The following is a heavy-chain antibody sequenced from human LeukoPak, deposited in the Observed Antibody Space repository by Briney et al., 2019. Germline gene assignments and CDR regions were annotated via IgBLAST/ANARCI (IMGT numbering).Heavy chain of an antibody. Sequence: GASVKVSCKASGGTISSYAISWVRQAPGQGLEWMGGIIPIFGTANYAQKFQGRVTITTDESTSTAYMELSSLRSEDTAVYYCARGPRGYYDSSGYYPHYYYYYMDVWGKGTTVTVSS. D-gene: IGHD3-22*01. CDR3: ARGPRGYYDSSGYYPHYYYYYMDV. J-gene: IGHJ6*03. CDR1: GGTISSYA. V-gene: IGHV1-69*05. CDR2: IIPIFGTA.